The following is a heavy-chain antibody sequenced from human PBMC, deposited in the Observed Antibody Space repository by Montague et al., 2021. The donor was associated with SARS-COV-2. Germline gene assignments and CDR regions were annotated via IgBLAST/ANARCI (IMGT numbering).Heavy chain of an antibody. D-gene: IGHD6-19*01. J-gene: IGHJ4*02. Sequence: SLRLSCAASGFTFSSYEMNWVRQAPGKGLEWVSYISSSGSTIYYADSVKGRFTISRDNAKNSLYLQTNSLRAEDTAVYCCARDSLFRSGYSSGWPDYWGQGTLVTASS. CDR2: ISSSGSTI. V-gene: IGHV3-48*03. CDR3: ARDSLFRSGYSSGWPDY. CDR1: GFTFSSYE.